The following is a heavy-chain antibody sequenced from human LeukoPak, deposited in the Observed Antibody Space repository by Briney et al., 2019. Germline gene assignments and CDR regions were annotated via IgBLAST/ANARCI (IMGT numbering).Heavy chain of an antibody. CDR2: IYYSGDT. CDR3: ARDRLWSTDFSAEHAFDI. D-gene: IGHD5-18*01. V-gene: IGHV4-39*07. J-gene: IGHJ3*02. Sequence: SETLSLTCTVSGGSISSSSYYWGWIRQPPGKWLEWLGNIYYSGDTYYNPSLKSRVTISVDTSKNQFSLKLSSVTAADTAVYYCARDRLWSTDFSAEHAFDIWGQGTMVTVSS. CDR1: GGSISSSSYY.